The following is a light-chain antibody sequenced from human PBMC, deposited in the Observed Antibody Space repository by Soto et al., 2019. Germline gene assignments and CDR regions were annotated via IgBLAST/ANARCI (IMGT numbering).Light chain of an antibody. Sequence: DIQMTQSPSSLSASVGDRVTITCRATQGIGNYLTWYQQKPGKVPKLLIYAASTLRPGVPSRFRGSGSGTDFTLTISNLQPEDAATYYCQKYNSPLWTFGQGTKVEIK. J-gene: IGKJ1*01. V-gene: IGKV1-27*01. CDR2: AAS. CDR1: QGIGNY. CDR3: QKYNSPLWT.